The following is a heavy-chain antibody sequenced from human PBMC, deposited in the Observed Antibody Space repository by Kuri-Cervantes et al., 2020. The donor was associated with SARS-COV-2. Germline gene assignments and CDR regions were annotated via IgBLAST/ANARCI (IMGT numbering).Heavy chain of an antibody. Sequence: IDWVRQMTGQGLEWMGIIYPGDSETTYRPSFQSQVNISADKSISTAYLQWSSLKASDTAMYYCARLQDGYISIDYWGQGTLVTVSS. CDR3: ARLQDGYISIDY. J-gene: IGHJ4*02. V-gene: IGHV5-51*01. D-gene: IGHD5-24*01. CDR2: IYPGDSET.